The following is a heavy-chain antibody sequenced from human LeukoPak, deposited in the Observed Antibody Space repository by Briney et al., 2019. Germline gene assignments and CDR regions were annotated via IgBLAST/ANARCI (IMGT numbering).Heavy chain of an antibody. CDR3: ARTIAMVRGVITVYYYYMDV. CDR2: IYSGGST. J-gene: IGHJ6*03. V-gene: IGHV3-66*02. CDR1: GVTVSNNY. D-gene: IGHD3-10*01. Sequence: GGSLRLSCAASGVTVSNNYMSWVRQVPGKGLEWVSVIYSGGSTFYADSVKGRFTISRDNSKNTLYLQMNSLRTEDTAVYYCARTIAMVRGVITVYYYYMDVWGKETTVTVSS.